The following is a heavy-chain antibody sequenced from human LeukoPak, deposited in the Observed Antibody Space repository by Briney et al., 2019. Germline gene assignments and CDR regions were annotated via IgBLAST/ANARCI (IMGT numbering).Heavy chain of an antibody. J-gene: IGHJ4*02. CDR2: IYYSGST. Sequence: SETLSLTCTVSGGSISSGSYYWSWIRQPPGKGLEWIGYIYYSGSTNYNPSLKSRVTISVDTSKNQFSLKLSSVTAADTAVYYCARDWLSSSWYITPGYWGQGTLVTVSS. CDR1: GGSISSGSYY. D-gene: IGHD6-13*01. CDR3: ARDWLSSSWYITPGY. V-gene: IGHV4-61*01.